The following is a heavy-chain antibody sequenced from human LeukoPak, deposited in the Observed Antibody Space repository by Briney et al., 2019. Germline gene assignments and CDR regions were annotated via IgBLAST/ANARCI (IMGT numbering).Heavy chain of an antibody. Sequence: ASVKVSCKVSGYTLTELSMHWVRQAPGKGLEWMGGFGPEDGETIYAQKFQGRVTMTEDTSTDTAYMELSSLRSEDTAVYYCATVNIGPDSRGSWFDPWGQGTLVTVSS. V-gene: IGHV1-24*01. CDR2: FGPEDGET. CDR3: ATVNIGPDSRGSWFDP. D-gene: IGHD3-22*01. CDR1: GYTLTELS. J-gene: IGHJ5*02.